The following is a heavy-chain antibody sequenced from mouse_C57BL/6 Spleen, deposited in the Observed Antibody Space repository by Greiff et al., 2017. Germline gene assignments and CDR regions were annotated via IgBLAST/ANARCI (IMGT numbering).Heavy chain of an antibody. Sequence: VMLVESGPGLVQPSQSLSITCTVSGFSLTSYGVHWVRQSPGKGLEWLGVIWSGGSTDYNAAFISRLSISKDNSKSQVFFKMNSLQADDTAIYYCARCYDYDGYYAMDYWGQGTSVTVSS. V-gene: IGHV2-2*01. CDR1: GFSLTSYG. J-gene: IGHJ4*01. CDR2: IWSGGST. CDR3: ARCYDYDGYYAMDY. D-gene: IGHD2-4*01.